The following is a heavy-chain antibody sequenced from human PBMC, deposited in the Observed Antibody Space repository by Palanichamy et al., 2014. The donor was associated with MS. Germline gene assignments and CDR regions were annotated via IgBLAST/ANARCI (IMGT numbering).Heavy chain of an antibody. CDR1: GFTFSDYY. CDR2: ISFSGSYT. Sequence: QVQLVESGGDLVKPGGSLRLSCAASGFTFSDYYMSWLRQPPGKGLEWVSYISFSGSYTKYADSVKGRFAISRDNANNVLYLQMNSLRAEDTAVYYCARDPNSITTVTTGWSLWGQGTLVTVST. D-gene: IGHD4-17*01. J-gene: IGHJ4*02. V-gene: IGHV3-11*06. CDR3: ARDPNSITTVTTGWSL.